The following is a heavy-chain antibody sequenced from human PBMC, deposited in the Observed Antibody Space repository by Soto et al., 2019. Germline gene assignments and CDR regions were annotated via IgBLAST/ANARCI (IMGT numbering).Heavy chain of an antibody. Sequence: PGGSLRLSCAASGFSFSNYAMHWVRQAPGKGLEWVSAMSAGGSNTNYADSVKGRFTISSDNSKNTLYLQMNGLRSDDTAVYYCARDRVAGTEYYYYYYGMDVWGQGTTVTVSS. CDR1: GFSFSNYA. V-gene: IGHV3-23*01. J-gene: IGHJ6*02. D-gene: IGHD6-19*01. CDR3: ARDRVAGTEYYYYYYGMDV. CDR2: MSAGGSNT.